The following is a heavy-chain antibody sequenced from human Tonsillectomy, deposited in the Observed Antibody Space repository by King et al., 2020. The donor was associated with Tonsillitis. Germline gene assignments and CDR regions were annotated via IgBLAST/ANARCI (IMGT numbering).Heavy chain of an antibody. J-gene: IGHJ6*03. CDR2: IYSGGST. CDR1: GFTVSSNY. Sequence: VQLVESGGGLVQPGGSLRLSCAASGFTVSSNYMSWVRQAPGKGLEWVSVIYSGGSTYYADSVKGRFTISRDNSQNTLYLQMNRLRAEDTAVYYWAREEYSSSSTYYYYYMDVWGKGTTVTVSS. V-gene: IGHV3-66*01. D-gene: IGHD6-6*01. CDR3: AREEYSSSSTYYYYYMDV.